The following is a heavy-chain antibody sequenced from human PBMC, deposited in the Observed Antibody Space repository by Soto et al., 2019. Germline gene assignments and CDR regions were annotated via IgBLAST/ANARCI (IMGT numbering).Heavy chain of an antibody. Sequence: GGSLRLSCAASGFTFSSYGMHWVRQAPGKGLEWVAVIWYDGSNKYYADSVKGRFTISRDNSKNTLYLQMNSRRAEDTAVYYCARDRDYYDSSGYYHYFDYWGQGTLVTVSS. V-gene: IGHV3-33*01. CDR3: ARDRDYYDSSGYYHYFDY. CDR1: GFTFSSYG. CDR2: IWYDGSNK. D-gene: IGHD3-22*01. J-gene: IGHJ4*02.